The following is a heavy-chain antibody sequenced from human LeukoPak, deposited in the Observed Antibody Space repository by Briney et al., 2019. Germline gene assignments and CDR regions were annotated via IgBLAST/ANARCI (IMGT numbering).Heavy chain of an antibody. Sequence: SETLSLTCAVYGGSFSGYYWSWIRQPPGKGLEWIGEINHSGSTNYNPSLKSRVTISVDTSKNQFSLKLNSVTAADTTVYYCASITQGGFDIWGQGTMVTVSS. D-gene: IGHD3-10*01. CDR3: ASITQGGFDI. CDR1: GGSFSGYY. CDR2: INHSGST. J-gene: IGHJ3*02. V-gene: IGHV4-34*01.